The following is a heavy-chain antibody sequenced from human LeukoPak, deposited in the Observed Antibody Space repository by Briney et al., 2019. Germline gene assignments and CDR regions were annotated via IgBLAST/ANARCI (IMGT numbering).Heavy chain of an antibody. D-gene: IGHD1-7*01. CDR3: ARDQGITGTTFPDYYYYGMDV. V-gene: IGHV3-66*01. CDR1: GFTFSSNY. J-gene: IGHJ6*02. CDR2: IYSGGST. Sequence: PGGSLRLSCAASGFTFSSNYMSWVRQAPGKGLEWVSVIYSGGSTYYADSVKGRFTISRDNSKNTLYLQMNSLRAEDTAVYYCARDQGITGTTFPDYYYYGMDVWGQGTTVTVSS.